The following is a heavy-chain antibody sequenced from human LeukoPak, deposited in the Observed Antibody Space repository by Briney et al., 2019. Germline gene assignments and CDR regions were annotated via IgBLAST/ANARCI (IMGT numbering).Heavy chain of an antibody. CDR2: IYYSGST. CDR1: GSSISSGGYY. CDR3: AREGKGESDY. Sequence: SQTLSLTCTVSGSSISSGGYYWSWIRQHPGKGLEWIGYIYYSGSTYYNPSLKSRVTISVDTSKNQFSLKLSSVTAADTAVYYCAREGKGESDYWGQGTLVTVSS. D-gene: IGHD2-21*01. V-gene: IGHV4-31*03. J-gene: IGHJ4*02.